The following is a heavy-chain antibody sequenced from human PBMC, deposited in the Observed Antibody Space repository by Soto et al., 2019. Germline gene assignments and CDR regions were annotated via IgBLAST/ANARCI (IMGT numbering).Heavy chain of an antibody. CDR3: ARDGPAVTRTANYYYYYGMDV. Sequence: QVQLVQSGAEVKKPGSSVKVSCKASGGTFSSYAISWVRQAPGQGLEWMGGIIPIFGTANYAQKFQGRVTLTADESTXXAXMXXSSLRSEDTAVYYCARDGPAVTRTANYYYYYGMDVWGQGTTVTVSS. V-gene: IGHV1-69*12. D-gene: IGHD4-17*01. J-gene: IGHJ6*02. CDR2: IIPIFGTA. CDR1: GGTFSSYA.